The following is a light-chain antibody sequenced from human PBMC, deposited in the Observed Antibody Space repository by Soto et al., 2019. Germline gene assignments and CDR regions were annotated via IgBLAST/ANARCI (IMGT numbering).Light chain of an antibody. CDR1: QDIRND. CDR3: LHHNSYPLT. CDR2: AAS. V-gene: IGKV1-17*01. Sequence: DIQMTQSPSSLSASVGDRVTITCRASQDIRNDLGWYQQKPRKAPKRLIYAASRLQSGVTSRFSGSVSGTEFTLTIASLQPEDFATYYCLHHNSYPLTFGGGTRVAIK. J-gene: IGKJ4*01.